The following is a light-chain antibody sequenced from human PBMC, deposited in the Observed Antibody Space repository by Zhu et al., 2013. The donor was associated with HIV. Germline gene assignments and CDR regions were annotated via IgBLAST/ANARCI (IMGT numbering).Light chain of an antibody. Sequence: SYELTQPPSVSVSPGQTARITCSGDVLPKQYAYWYQQKPGQAPVLVIYKDSERPSGIPERFSGSSSGTTVTLTISGVQAEDEADYYCQSADSSGTYVVFGGGTKLTVL. CDR2: KDS. J-gene: IGLJ2*01. V-gene: IGLV3-25*03. CDR3: QSADSSGTYVV. CDR1: VLPKQY.